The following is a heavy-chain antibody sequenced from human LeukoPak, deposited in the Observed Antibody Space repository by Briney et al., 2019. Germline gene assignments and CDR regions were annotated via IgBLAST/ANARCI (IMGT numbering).Heavy chain of an antibody. CDR2: ISSSSSYI. D-gene: IGHD3-22*01. CDR3: ARGGLYDSSGYSPFDY. V-gene: IGHV3-21*01. Sequence: GGSLRLSCAASGFTFNNYEMNWVRQAPGKGLEWVSSISSSSSYIYYADSVKGRFTISRDNAKNSLYLQMNSLRAEDTAVYYCARGGLYDSSGYSPFDYWGQGTLVTVSS. CDR1: GFTFNNYE. J-gene: IGHJ4*02.